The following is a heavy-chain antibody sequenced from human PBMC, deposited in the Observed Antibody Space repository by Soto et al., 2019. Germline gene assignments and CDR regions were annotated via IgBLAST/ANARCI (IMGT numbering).Heavy chain of an antibody. J-gene: IGHJ5*02. Sequence: GASVKVSCKAYGYIFGNYDISWVRQGTGQGLEWMGWMNPNSGKGGYAQKFQGRVTMTRDTSTSTAYMELSSLTSDDTAIYYCARMATSGTLNWSDPCGPGTMGTVSS. CDR1: GYIFGNYD. V-gene: IGHV1-8*01. CDR3: ARMATSGTLNWSDP. CDR2: MNPNSGKG.